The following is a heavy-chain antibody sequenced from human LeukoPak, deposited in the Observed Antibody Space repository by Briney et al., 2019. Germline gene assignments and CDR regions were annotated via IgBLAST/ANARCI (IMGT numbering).Heavy chain of an antibody. CDR2: IYTSGST. CDR1: GGSISSGSYY. J-gene: IGHJ4*02. CDR3: ARGFYDILTGYYIDY. V-gene: IGHV4-61*02. Sequence: SETLSLTCTVSGGSISSGSYYWSWIRQPARKGLEWIGRIYTSGSTNYNPSLKSRVTISVDTSKNQFSLKLSSVTAADTAVYYCARGFYDILTGYYIDYWGQGTLVTVSS. D-gene: IGHD3-9*01.